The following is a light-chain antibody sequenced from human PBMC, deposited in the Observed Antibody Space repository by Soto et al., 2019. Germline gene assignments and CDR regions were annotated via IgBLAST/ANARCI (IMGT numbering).Light chain of an antibody. CDR3: QSYDSSLSGLWV. Sequence: QAVVTQPPSVSGAPGQRVTISCAGSSSNIGAGFDVHWYQQLPGTAPKLLIYGNTNRPSGVPDRFSGSKSGTSASLAITGLQAEDEAGYFRQSYDSSLSGLWVFRRGTQPTVL. CDR1: SSNIGAGFD. J-gene: IGLJ3*02. CDR2: GNT. V-gene: IGLV1-40*01.